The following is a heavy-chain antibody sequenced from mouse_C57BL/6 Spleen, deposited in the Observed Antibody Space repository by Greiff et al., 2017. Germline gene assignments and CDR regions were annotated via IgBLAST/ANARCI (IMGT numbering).Heavy chain of an antibody. CDR1: GYSITSGYY. CDR3: ARGVAPDY. J-gene: IGHJ2*01. V-gene: IGHV3-6*01. D-gene: IGHD1-1*01. Sequence: EVKLMESGPGLVKPSQSLSLTCSVTGYSITSGYYWNWIRQFPGNKLEWMGYISYDGSNNYNPSLKNRISITRDTSKNQFFLKLNSVTTEDTATYYCARGVAPDYWGQGTTLTVSS. CDR2: ISYDGSN.